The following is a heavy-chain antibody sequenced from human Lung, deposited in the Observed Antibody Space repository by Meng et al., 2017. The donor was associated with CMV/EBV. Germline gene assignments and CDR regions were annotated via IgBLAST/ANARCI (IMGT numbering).Heavy chain of an antibody. J-gene: IGHJ2*01. Sequence: QVQLQESGPGLVKPSETLSLTCTVSGGSISSYFLSWIRQPAGKGLEWIGRIYTTGSTNYNPSLKSRITLSLDTSKNQFSLELSSVTAADTAVYYCATTDWGFSRWYFDLWGRGTLGTVSS. D-gene: IGHD3-16*01. V-gene: IGHV4-4*07. CDR3: ATTDWGFSRWYFDL. CDR2: IYTTGST. CDR1: GGSISSYF.